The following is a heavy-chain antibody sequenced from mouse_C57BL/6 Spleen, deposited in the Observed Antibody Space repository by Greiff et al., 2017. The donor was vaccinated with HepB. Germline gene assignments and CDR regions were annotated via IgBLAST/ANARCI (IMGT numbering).Heavy chain of an antibody. D-gene: IGHD2-5*01. CDR3: AKDYSSCHWYFDV. CDR2: IDPANGNT. Sequence: EVQRVESVAELVRPGASVKLSCTASGFNIKNTYMHWVKQRPEKGLEWIGRIDPANGNTKYDPKFQGKATITADTSSNPAYLQLSSLTSEDTAIYYCAKDYSSCHWYFDVWGTGTTLTVSS. V-gene: IGHV14-3*01. CDR1: GFNIKNTY. J-gene: IGHJ1*03.